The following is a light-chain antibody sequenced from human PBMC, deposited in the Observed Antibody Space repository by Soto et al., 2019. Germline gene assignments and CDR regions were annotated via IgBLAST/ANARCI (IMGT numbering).Light chain of an antibody. V-gene: IGKV3-20*01. CDR1: QTVSSTY. CDR3: RQYGTSSWT. Sequence: EIVLTQSPGTLSLSPGERATLSCRASQTVSSTYLAWYQQKPGQAPRLLIYGASSRATGIPDRFSGGGSGTDFTLTISRLEPEDVAVYYCRQYGTSSWTFGQGTKVEIK. CDR2: GAS. J-gene: IGKJ1*01.